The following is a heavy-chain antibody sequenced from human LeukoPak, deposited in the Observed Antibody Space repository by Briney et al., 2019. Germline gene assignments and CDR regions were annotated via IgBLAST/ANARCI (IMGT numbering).Heavy chain of an antibody. Sequence: PGGSLRLSCAASGFTFSSYSMNWVRQAPGKGLEWVSSISSSSSYIYYADSVKGRLTISRDNAKNSLYLQMNSLRAEDTAVYYCARVGHYDILTGHAFDIWGQGTMVTVSS. CDR1: GFTFSSYS. CDR2: ISSSSSYI. D-gene: IGHD3-9*01. J-gene: IGHJ3*02. CDR3: ARVGHYDILTGHAFDI. V-gene: IGHV3-21*01.